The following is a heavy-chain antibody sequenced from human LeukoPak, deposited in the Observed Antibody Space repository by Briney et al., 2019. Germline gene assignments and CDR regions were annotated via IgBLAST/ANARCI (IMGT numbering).Heavy chain of an antibody. CDR1: GGSISSYY. Sequence: PSETLSLTCTVSGGSISSYYWSWIRQPPGKGLEWIGYIYYSGSTNYNPSLKSRVTISVDTSKNQFSLKLSSVTAADTAVYYCASTPFAWGSSGYYPFDYWGQGTLVTVSS. J-gene: IGHJ4*02. CDR3: ASTPFAWGSSGYYPFDY. D-gene: IGHD3-22*01. CDR2: IYYSGST. V-gene: IGHV4-59*08.